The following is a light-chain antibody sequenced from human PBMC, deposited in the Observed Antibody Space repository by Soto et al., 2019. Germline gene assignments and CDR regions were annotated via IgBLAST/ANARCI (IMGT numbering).Light chain of an antibody. CDR1: QSISSW. V-gene: IGKV1-5*03. J-gene: IGKJ1*01. CDR3: QQSRE. Sequence: DIQMTQSPSTLSASVGDRVTITCRASQSISSWLAWYQQKTGKAPKLLIYKASSLESGVPSRFSGSGSGTVFTLTISCLQPDDFATYCYQQSREFGQGTKVEIK. CDR2: KAS.